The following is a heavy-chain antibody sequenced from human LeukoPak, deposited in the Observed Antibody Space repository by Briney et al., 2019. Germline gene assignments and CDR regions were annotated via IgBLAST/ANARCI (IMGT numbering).Heavy chain of an antibody. CDR1: GYTFTSYY. Sequence: ASVKVSCKASGYTFTSYYMHWVQQAPGQGLEWMGIINPSGGSTSYAQKFQGRVTMTRDMSMSTVYMELSSLRSEDTAVYYCARGGGTDDSSGYYPDWGQGTLVTVSS. CDR3: ARGGGTDDSSGYYPD. D-gene: IGHD3-22*01. CDR2: INPSGGST. J-gene: IGHJ4*02. V-gene: IGHV1-46*01.